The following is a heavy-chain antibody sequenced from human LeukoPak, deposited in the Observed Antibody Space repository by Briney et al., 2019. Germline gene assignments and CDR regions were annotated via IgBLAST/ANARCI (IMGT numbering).Heavy chain of an antibody. CDR2: VYYTESA. J-gene: IGHJ4*02. V-gene: IGHV4-59*02. D-gene: IGHD3-3*02. CDR3: ARGTLAYYFES. CDR1: GGSVTTHY. Sequence: SETLSLTCTVSGGSVTTHYWSWIRQSPGKGLEWIGYVYYTESANYNPSLKSRVTISVDTSRNQFSLQLSYVTAADTAVYYCARGTLAYYFESWGQGTLVTVSS.